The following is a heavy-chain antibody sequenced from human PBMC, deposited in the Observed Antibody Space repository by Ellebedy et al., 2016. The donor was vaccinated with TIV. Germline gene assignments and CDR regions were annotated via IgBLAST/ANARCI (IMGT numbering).Heavy chain of an antibody. D-gene: IGHD4-23*01. CDR2: ISSSGSNI. CDR3: AKDQSANSPPTPL. V-gene: IGHV3-11*01. Sequence: GESLKISXAASGFTFSDYYMSWIRQAPGKGLEWVSYISSSGSNIYYADSVKGRFTISRDNSKNTLYLQMNSLRAEDTAVYYCAKDQSANSPPTPLWGKGTTVTVSS. J-gene: IGHJ6*04. CDR1: GFTFSDYY.